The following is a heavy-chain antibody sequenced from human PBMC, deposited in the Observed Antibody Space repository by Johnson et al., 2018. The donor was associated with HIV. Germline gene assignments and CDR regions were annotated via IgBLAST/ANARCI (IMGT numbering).Heavy chain of an antibody. J-gene: IGHJ3*02. CDR1: GFTFSSYA. Sequence: QVQLVESGGGVVQPGRSLRLSCAASGFTFSSYAMHWVRQAPGKGLEWVAFIRYDGSNKYYADSVKGRFTISRDNSKNTLYLQMNSLRPEDTAVYYCARDSWGIAARPEVWRSFDIWGQGTMVTVSS. D-gene: IGHD6-6*01. CDR3: ARDSWGIAARPEVWRSFDI. V-gene: IGHV3-33*08. CDR2: IRYDGSNK.